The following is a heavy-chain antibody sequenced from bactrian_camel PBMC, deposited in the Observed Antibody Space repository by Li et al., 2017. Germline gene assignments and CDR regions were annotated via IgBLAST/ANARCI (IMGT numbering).Heavy chain of an antibody. CDR2: REYTNKT. J-gene: IGHJ4*01. CDR3: AADGLTNTCQFRSLTSPGEYRF. CDR1: GYTHPAFC. D-gene: IGHD2*01. Sequence: QLVESGGGPVRAGGSLRLSFVHSGYTHPAFCMGWFRQAPGKEREAVAVREYTNKTIIVDPVKGRFTISRDNADNTLYLEMNNLKPEDTAMYYCAADGLTNTCQFRSLTSPGEYRFWGQGTQVTVS. V-gene: IGHV3-2*01.